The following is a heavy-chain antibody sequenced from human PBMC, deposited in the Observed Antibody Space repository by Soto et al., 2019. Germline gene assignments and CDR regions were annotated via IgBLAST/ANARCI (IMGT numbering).Heavy chain of an antibody. V-gene: IGHV1-8*01. D-gene: IGHD3-3*01. CDR3: ARGYYSRRFLGWLSNMDV. CDR2: MNPNSGNT. J-gene: IGHJ6*03. CDR1: GYTFTSYD. Sequence: ASVKVSCKASGYTFTSYDINWVRQATGQGLEWMGWMNPNSGNTGYAQKFQGRATMTRNTSISTAYMELSSLRSEDTAVYYCARGYYSRRFLGWLSNMDVWGKGTTVTVSS.